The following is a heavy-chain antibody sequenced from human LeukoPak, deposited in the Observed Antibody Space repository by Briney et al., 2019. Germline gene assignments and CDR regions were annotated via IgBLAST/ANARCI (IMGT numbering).Heavy chain of an antibody. D-gene: IGHD2-2*02. Sequence: GASVRVSCKASGYTFTGYYMHWVRQAPGQGLEWMGWINPNSGGTNYAQKFQGRVTMTRDTSISTAYMELSRLRSDDTAVYYCARALYCSSTSCYRAFDIWGQGTMVTVSS. V-gene: IGHV1-2*02. CDR1: GYTFTGYY. CDR3: ARALYCSSTSCYRAFDI. J-gene: IGHJ3*02. CDR2: INPNSGGT.